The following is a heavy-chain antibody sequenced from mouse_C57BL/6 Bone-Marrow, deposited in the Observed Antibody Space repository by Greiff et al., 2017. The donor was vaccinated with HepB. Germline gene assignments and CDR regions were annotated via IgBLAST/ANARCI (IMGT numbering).Heavy chain of an antibody. J-gene: IGHJ2*01. CDR2: INSGSSTT. Sequence: EVHLLESGGGLVKPGGSLKLSCAASGFTFSDYGMHWVRQAPEKGLEWVAYINSGSSTTYYADTVKGRYTISRDNAENTLFLQMTSLRSEDTAMYYCASPEYGFDYWGQGTTLTVSS. V-gene: IGHV5-17*01. CDR1: GFTFSDYG. D-gene: IGHD2-2*01. CDR3: ASPEYGFDY.